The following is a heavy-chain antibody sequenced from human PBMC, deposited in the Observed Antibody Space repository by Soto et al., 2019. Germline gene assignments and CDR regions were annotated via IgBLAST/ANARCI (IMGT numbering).Heavy chain of an antibody. D-gene: IGHD2-2*01. CDR1: GGTFSTYT. Sequence: QVQLVQSGAEVKKPGSSVKVSCKASGGTFSTYTISWVRQAPGQGLEWMGRIIPIHGIPNYAQKFQGRVTITADKATSTAYMELSSLRSEDTALYYSAIHQLEPLYNWFDPWGQGTLVTVSS. CDR3: AIHQLEPLYNWFDP. CDR2: IIPIHGIP. J-gene: IGHJ5*02. V-gene: IGHV1-69*02.